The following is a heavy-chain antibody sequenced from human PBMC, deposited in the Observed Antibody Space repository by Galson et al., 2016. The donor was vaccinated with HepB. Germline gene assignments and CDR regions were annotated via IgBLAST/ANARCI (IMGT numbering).Heavy chain of an antibody. J-gene: IGHJ6*02. CDR2: VSYGGSPK. Sequence: SLRLSCAASGFTFSTYGMYWVRQAPGKGLEWVALVSYGGSPKYYADSLKGRFAISRDNSKNTLYLQMNYLRAEDTAAYECARDEYSDYDYYYYGIDFWGQGTTVTVSS. CDR3: ARDEYSDYDYYYYGIDF. CDR1: GFTFSTYG. D-gene: IGHD5-12*01. V-gene: IGHV3-30*09.